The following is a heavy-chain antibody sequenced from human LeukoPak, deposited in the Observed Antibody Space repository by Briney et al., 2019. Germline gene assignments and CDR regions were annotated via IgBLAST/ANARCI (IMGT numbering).Heavy chain of an antibody. Sequence: GGSLRLSCAASGFTFSSYWMHWVRQAPGKGLVWVSRINSDGSSTSYADSVKGRFTISRDNAKNSLYLQMNSLRAEDTAVYYCARVGIAAAWMDYWGQGTLVTVSS. CDR3: ARVGIAAAWMDY. J-gene: IGHJ4*02. D-gene: IGHD6-13*01. CDR2: INSDGSST. V-gene: IGHV3-74*01. CDR1: GFTFSSYW.